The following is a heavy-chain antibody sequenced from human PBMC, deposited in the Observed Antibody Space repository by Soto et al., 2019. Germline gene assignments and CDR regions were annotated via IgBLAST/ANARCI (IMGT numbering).Heavy chain of an antibody. D-gene: IGHD2-2*01. CDR2: IIPIFGTA. V-gene: IGHV1-69*13. Sequence: ASVKVSCKASGGTFSSYAISWVRQAPGQGLEWMGGIIPIFGTANYAQKFQGRVTITADESTRTAYMELSSLRSVDPAVYYGAREGAPYIVVVPAAIRCGCMDVWGQVTRVTVSS. J-gene: IGHJ6*02. CDR1: GGTFSSYA. CDR3: AREGAPYIVVVPAAIRCGCMDV.